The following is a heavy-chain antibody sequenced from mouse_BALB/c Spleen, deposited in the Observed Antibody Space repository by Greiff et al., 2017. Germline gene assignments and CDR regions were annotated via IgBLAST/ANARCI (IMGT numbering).Heavy chain of an antibody. Sequence: VQLKESGPELVKPGASVKISCKASGYSFTGYFMNWVMQSHGKSLEWIGRINPYNGDTFYNQKFKGKATLTVDKSSSTAHMELRSLASEDSAVYYCARMGITSYAMDYWGQGTSVTVSS. J-gene: IGHJ4*01. CDR3: ARMGITSYAMDY. D-gene: IGHD1-1*01. CDR1: GYSFTGYF. CDR2: INPYNGDT. V-gene: IGHV1-20*02.